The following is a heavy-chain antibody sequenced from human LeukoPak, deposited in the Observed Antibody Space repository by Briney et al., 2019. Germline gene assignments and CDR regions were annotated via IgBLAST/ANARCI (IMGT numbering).Heavy chain of an antibody. V-gene: IGHV3-7*01. CDR3: ARDPYSGSYGDYYYYYMDV. CDR2: TNEAGNVN. CDR1: GFIFKNYW. D-gene: IGHD1-26*01. Sequence: GGSLRLSCAASGFIFKNYWMTWVRQAPGRGLEWVANTNEAGNVNNYMGSVKGRFTISRDNAKNSLYLQMDSLRTEDTAVYYCARDPYSGSYGDYYYYYMDVWGTGTTVTISS. J-gene: IGHJ6*03.